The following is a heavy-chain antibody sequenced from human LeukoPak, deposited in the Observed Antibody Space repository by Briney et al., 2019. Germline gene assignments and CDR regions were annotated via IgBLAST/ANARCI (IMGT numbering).Heavy chain of an antibody. D-gene: IGHD1-26*01. J-gene: IGHJ3*02. CDR3: ARGLVGLTPHAGVFQI. Sequence: SETLSLTCIVSGGSFSSSYWSWIRQPPGRGLEWIAYIYSNGNTNSNPSLRSRVTIAVDTSQSQFSLKLSSVTAADTAVYYCARGLVGLTPHAGVFQIWGQGTKVTVSS. V-gene: IGHV4-59*01. CDR1: GGSFSSSY. CDR2: IYSNGNT.